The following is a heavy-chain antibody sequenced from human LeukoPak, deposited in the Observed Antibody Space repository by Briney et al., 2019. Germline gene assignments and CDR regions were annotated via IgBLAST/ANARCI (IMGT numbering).Heavy chain of an antibody. J-gene: IGHJ4*02. CDR1: GDSISSYY. D-gene: IGHD6-13*01. Sequence: KPSETLSLTCTVSGDSISSYYWSWILQPPGKGLEWIGYIYYSGSTNYIPSLKSRVTISVDTSKNQFSLKLSSVTAADTAVYYCARGYSSSWPDYWGQGTLVTVSS. CDR2: IYYSGST. CDR3: ARGYSSSWPDY. V-gene: IGHV4-59*01.